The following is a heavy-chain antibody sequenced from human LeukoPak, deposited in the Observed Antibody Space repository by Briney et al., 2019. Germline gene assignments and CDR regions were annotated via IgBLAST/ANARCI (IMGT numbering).Heavy chain of an antibody. D-gene: IGHD2-2*01. CDR1: GGSFSGYY. Sequence: SETLSLTCAVYGGSFSGYYWSWIRQPPGKGLEWIGEINHSGSTNYNPSLQSRVTISADTAKNQYSLKLSSVTPADTAVYYCARGFSKGYCSSTSCPPYFDYWGQGTLVTVSS. CDR3: ARGFSKGYCSSTSCPPYFDY. V-gene: IGHV4-34*01. J-gene: IGHJ4*02. CDR2: INHSGST.